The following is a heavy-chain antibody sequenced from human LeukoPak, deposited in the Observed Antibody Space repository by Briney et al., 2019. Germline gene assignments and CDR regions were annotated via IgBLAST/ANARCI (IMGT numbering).Heavy chain of an antibody. Sequence: ASVKVSCKASGHTFTSYYMHWVRQAPGQGLEWMGIINPSGGSTSYAQKFQGRVTMTRDMSTSTVYMELSSLRSEDTAVYYCARERGPGIADYWGQGTLVTVSS. CDR3: ARERGPGIADY. V-gene: IGHV1-46*01. CDR1: GHTFTSYY. J-gene: IGHJ4*02. D-gene: IGHD6-13*01. CDR2: INPSGGST.